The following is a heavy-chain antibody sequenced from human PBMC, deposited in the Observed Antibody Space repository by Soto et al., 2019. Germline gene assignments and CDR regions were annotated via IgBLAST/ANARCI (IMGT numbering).Heavy chain of an antibody. D-gene: IGHD3-3*01. CDR1: GGTFSSYA. V-gene: IGHV1-69*13. Sequence: GASVKVSCKASGGTFSSYAISWVRQAPGQGLEWMGGIIPIFGTANYAQKFQGRVTITADESTSTAYMKLSSLRSEDTAVYYCAFETYDFCSGYDPSKSYYYYYGMDVWGQGTTVTVSS. CDR3: AFETYDFCSGYDPSKSYYYYYGMDV. CDR2: IIPIFGTA. J-gene: IGHJ6*02.